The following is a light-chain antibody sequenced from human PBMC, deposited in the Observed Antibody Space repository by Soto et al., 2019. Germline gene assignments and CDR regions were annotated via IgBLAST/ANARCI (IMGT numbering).Light chain of an antibody. V-gene: IGLV2-23*02. Sequence: QSALTQPASVSGSPGQSSTISCTGTSSDVGSYNLVSWYQQHPGKAPKLMIYEVSKRPSGVSNRFSGSKSGNTASLTISGLQAEDEADYYCCSYAGSSTFHVVFGGGTQLTVL. CDR3: CSYAGSSTFHVV. CDR1: SSDVGSYNL. CDR2: EVS. J-gene: IGLJ2*01.